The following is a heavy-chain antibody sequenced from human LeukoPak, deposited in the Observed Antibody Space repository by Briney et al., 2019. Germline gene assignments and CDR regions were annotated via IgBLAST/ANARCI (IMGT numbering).Heavy chain of an antibody. CDR2: ISGSGGST. V-gene: IGHV3-23*01. J-gene: IGHJ4*02. CDR1: GFTFSSYA. Sequence: PGGSLSLSCAASGFTFSSYAMSWVRQAPGKGLEWVSAISGSGGSTYYADSVKGRFTISRDSSKNTLYLQMNSLRDEDTAVYYCAKHRFESGGYHSTDWGQGTLVTVSS. D-gene: IGHD3-22*01. CDR3: AKHRFESGGYHSTD.